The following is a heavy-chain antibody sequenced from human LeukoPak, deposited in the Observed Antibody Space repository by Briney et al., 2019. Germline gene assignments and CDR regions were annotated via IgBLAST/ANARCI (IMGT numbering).Heavy chain of an antibody. D-gene: IGHD2-2*01. CDR1: GYTFTGYY. CDR3: ASHVQRNVGRYYYMDV. J-gene: IGHJ6*03. Sequence: ASVKVSCKASGYTFTGYYMHWVRQAPGQGLEWMGWINPNSGGTNYAQKFQGRVTMTRDTSISTAYMELSRLRSDDTAVYYCASHVQRNVGRYYYMDVWGKGTTVTISS. V-gene: IGHV1-2*02. CDR2: INPNSGGT.